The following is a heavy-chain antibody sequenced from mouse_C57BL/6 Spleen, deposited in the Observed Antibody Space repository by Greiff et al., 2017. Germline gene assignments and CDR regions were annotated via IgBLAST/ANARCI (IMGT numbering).Heavy chain of an antibody. V-gene: IGHV5-17*01. CDR3: ARPRGGYYVAY. CDR1: GFTFSDYG. Sequence: EVKLVESGGGLVKPGGSLKLSCAASGFTFSDYGMHWVRQAPEQGLEWVAYISSGSSTIYYADTVKGRFTISRDNAKNTLFLQMTSLRSEDTAMYYCARPRGGYYVAYWGQGTLVTVSA. CDR2: ISSGSSTI. J-gene: IGHJ3*01. D-gene: IGHD2-3*01.